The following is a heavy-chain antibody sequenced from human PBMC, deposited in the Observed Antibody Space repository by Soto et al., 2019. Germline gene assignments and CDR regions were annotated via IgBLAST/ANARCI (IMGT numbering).Heavy chain of an antibody. CDR3: ARDRDDYGSGNYYNRIDF. Sequence: QVQLVQSGAEVKKPGSSVKVSCKASGGIFSTYAISWLRQAPGQGLEWMGGIIPIFGTLNYAQRFQGRVIITADESTTTSYMELSRLKSEDTAVYYCARDRDDYGSGNYYNRIDFWGQGTLVTVSS. CDR2: IIPIFGTL. V-gene: IGHV1-69*01. CDR1: GGIFSTYA. J-gene: IGHJ4*02. D-gene: IGHD3-10*01.